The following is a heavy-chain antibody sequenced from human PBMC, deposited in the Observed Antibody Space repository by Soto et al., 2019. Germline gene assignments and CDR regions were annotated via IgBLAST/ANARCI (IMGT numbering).Heavy chain of an antibody. CDR3: ARVGGREAYCTNGVCPDAFGI. Sequence: SETLSLTCTVSGGSISSGGYSWSWIRQPPGKDLEWIGYIYHSGSSYYNPSLKSRVTISVDRSKNQFSLKLSSLTAADTAVYYCARVGGREAYCTNGVCPDAFGIWGQGTMVTVSS. CDR2: IYHSGSS. V-gene: IGHV4-30-2*01. CDR1: GGSISSGGYS. J-gene: IGHJ3*02. D-gene: IGHD2-8*01.